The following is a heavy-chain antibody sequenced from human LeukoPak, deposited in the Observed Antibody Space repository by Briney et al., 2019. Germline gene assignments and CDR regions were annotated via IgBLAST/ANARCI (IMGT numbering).Heavy chain of an antibody. V-gene: IGHV3-9*01. CDR1: GFSFDDYA. Sequence: GGSLRLSCAASGFSFDDYAMHWVRQAPRKGLEWVSGISWKGANIDYADSVKGRFTISRDNAKNSLYLQMKSLRAEDTAFYYCAKDVDSSSWYYFDYWGQGTLVTVSS. CDR3: AKDVDSSSWYYFDY. CDR2: ISWKGANI. J-gene: IGHJ4*02. D-gene: IGHD6-13*01.